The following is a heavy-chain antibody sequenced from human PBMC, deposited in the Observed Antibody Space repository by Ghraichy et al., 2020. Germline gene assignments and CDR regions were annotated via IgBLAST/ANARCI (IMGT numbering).Heavy chain of an antibody. J-gene: IGHJ4*02. D-gene: IGHD3-22*01. CDR3: ARDATITMIVVVNVPDFDY. V-gene: IGHV1-18*04. CDR1: GYTFTSYG. Sequence: ASEKVSCKASGYTFTSYGISWVRQAPGQGLEWMGWISAYNGNTNYAQKLQGRVTMTTDTSTSTAYMELRSLRSDDTAVYYCARDATITMIVVVNVPDFDYWGQGTLVTVSS. CDR2: ISAYNGNT.